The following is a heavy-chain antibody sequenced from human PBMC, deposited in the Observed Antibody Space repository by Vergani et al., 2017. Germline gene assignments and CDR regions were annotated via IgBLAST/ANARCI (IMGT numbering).Heavy chain of an antibody. Sequence: VQLVESGGGVVQPGRSLRLSCAASGFTFSSYWMHWVRQAPGKGLVWVSRINSDGSSTSYADSVKGRFTISRDNAKNTLYLQMNSLRAEDTAVYYCARELVATTARNYYYYYGMDVWGQGTTVTVSS. CDR2: INSDGSST. CDR1: GFTFSSYW. V-gene: IGHV3-74*01. D-gene: IGHD5-12*01. J-gene: IGHJ6*02. CDR3: ARELVATTARNYYYYYGMDV.